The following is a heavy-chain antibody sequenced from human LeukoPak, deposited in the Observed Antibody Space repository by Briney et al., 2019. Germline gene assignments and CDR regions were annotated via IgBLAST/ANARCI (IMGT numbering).Heavy chain of an antibody. Sequence: ASVKVSCKASGYTFTGYYMHWVRQAPGQGLEWMGWINPNSGGTNYAQKFQGRVTMTRDTSISTAYMELSRLRSDDTAVYYCARDFCSSTSCYDNWFDPWGRGTLVTVSS. D-gene: IGHD2-2*01. J-gene: IGHJ5*02. CDR1: GYTFTGYY. CDR2: INPNSGGT. CDR3: ARDFCSSTSCYDNWFDP. V-gene: IGHV1-2*02.